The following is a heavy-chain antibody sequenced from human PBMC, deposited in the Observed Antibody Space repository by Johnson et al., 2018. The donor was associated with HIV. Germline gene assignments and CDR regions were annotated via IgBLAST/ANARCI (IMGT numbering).Heavy chain of an antibody. V-gene: IGHV3-53*01. CDR3: ARVAMAVAYLENAFDI. CDR2: IYSGGST. CDR1: GFTVSSNY. Sequence: VQLVESGGGLIQPGGSLRLSCAASGFTVSSNYMSWVRQAPGKGLEWVSLIYSGGSTYYADSVKGRFTISRDNSKNTLYLQMNSLRAEDTAVYYCARVAMAVAYLENAFDIWGQGTMVTVSS. J-gene: IGHJ3*02. D-gene: IGHD6-19*01.